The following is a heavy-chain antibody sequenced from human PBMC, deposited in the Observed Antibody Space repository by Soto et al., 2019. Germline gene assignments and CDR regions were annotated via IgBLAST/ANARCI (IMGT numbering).Heavy chain of an antibody. Sequence: EVQVLESGGGSVQPGGSLKLSCAASGFTFSLFAMTWVRQAPGKGLEWVSSISGSVDTTFYADSVKGRFTISRDNSMKTVHLQMNSLRVDDTAVYYCSKSPSRVPYGMDVWGQGTTVTVSS. J-gene: IGHJ6*02. CDR1: GFTFSLFA. D-gene: IGHD6-13*01. CDR3: SKSPSRVPYGMDV. V-gene: IGHV3-23*01. CDR2: ISGSVDTT.